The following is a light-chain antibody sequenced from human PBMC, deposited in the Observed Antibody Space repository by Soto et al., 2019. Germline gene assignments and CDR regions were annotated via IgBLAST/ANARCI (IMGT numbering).Light chain of an antibody. CDR2: KSS. J-gene: IGKJ1*01. Sequence: DIQMTQSPSTLSASVGDRVTITCRASQSISSWLAWYQQKPGKAPKLLIYKSSTLESGVPSRFSGSGSGTEFTLTISSLQPDDFATYYCKQYNNYSWTFGQGTKVEIK. V-gene: IGKV1-5*03. CDR1: QSISSW. CDR3: KQYNNYSWT.